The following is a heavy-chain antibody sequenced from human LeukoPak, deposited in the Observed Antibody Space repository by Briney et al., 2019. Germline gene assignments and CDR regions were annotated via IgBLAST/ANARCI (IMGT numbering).Heavy chain of an antibody. V-gene: IGHV3-23*01. CDR2: ITGSGGNT. D-gene: IGHD5-12*01. Sequence: GGSLRLSCAASGFIFSSYSMSWVRQAPGKGLEWVSVITGSGGNTYYADSVKGRFTISRDNSKNTLYLQMNSLRAEDTAVYYCARDFSGYDYVAVGYWGQGTLVTVSS. CDR3: ARDFSGYDYVAVGY. J-gene: IGHJ4*02. CDR1: GFIFSSYS.